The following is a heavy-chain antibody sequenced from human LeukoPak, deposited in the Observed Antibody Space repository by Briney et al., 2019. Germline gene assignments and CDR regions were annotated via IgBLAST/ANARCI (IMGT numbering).Heavy chain of an antibody. V-gene: IGHV4-39*07. CDR2: INHSGST. CDR1: GASVSSGSYY. D-gene: IGHD3-22*01. Sequence: PSETLSLTCTVSGASVSSGSYYWSWIRQPPGKGLEWIGEINHSGSTNYNPSLKSRVTISVDTSKNQFSLKLSSVTAADTAVYYCARADPYYYDSSGYVDYWGQGTLVTVSS. J-gene: IGHJ4*02. CDR3: ARADPYYYDSSGYVDY.